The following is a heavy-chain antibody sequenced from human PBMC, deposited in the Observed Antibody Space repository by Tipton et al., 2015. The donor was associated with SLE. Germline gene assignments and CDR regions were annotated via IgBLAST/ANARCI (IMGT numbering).Heavy chain of an antibody. CDR2: IYYSGST. V-gene: IGHV4-59*11. CDR3: ARGIGYYDSSGYGY. D-gene: IGHD3-22*01. Sequence: LRLSCTVSGGSISSHYWSWIRQPPGKGLEWIGYIYYSGSTNYNPSLKSRVTISVDTSKNQFSLKLSSVTAADTAVYYCARGIGYYDSSGYGYWGQGTLVTVSS. J-gene: IGHJ4*02. CDR1: GGSISSHY.